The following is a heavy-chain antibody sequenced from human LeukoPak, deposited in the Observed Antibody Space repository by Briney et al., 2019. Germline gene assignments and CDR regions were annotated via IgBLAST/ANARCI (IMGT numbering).Heavy chain of an antibody. CDR1: GFTFSNAW. Sequence: GGSLRLSCAASGFTFSNAWMSWVRQAPGKGLEWVGRIKSKTDGWTTDYAAPVKGRFTISRDDSKNTLYLQMNSLKTEDTAVYYCTTAFNPYYYYYYGMDVWGKGTTVTVSS. D-gene: IGHD1-14*01. J-gene: IGHJ6*04. CDR2: IKSKTDGWTT. V-gene: IGHV3-15*01. CDR3: TTAFNPYYYYYYGMDV.